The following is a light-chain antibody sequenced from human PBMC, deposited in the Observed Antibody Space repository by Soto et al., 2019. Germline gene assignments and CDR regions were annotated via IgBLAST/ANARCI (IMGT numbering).Light chain of an antibody. CDR2: AAS. Sequence: DVQMTQSPSSLSASLGDRVTITCRASQSISSYLNWYQQRPGKAPTLLIFAASSLQSGVPPRFRGSGFGTDVTLTISSLQPEDVATFYCQQSHSSPWTFGQGTKVEIK. CDR1: QSISSY. J-gene: IGKJ1*01. V-gene: IGKV1-39*01. CDR3: QQSHSSPWT.